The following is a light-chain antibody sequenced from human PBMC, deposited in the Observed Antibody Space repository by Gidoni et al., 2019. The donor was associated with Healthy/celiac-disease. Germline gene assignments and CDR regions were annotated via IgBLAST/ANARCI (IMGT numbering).Light chain of an antibody. CDR2: KAS. Sequence: IQLTHYPSTLSASVADRVTITCRASHCISSWLAWYQQKAGKATKRLIYKASSLESWVPSRFSGSGSGTEFTLTISSLQPDDVATNYCQQYNSYSQTFGQGTKLEIK. V-gene: IGKV1-5*03. CDR3: QQYNSYSQT. J-gene: IGKJ2*01. CDR1: HCISSW.